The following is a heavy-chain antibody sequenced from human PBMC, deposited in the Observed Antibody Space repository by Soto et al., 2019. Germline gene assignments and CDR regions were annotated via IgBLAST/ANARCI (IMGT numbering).Heavy chain of an antibody. Sequence: GGSLRVLGAAYGFTFSSHAMSWVLQAPGKRLEWVSAISGSGGSTYYAASVQGRFTTSRDNSKNTLYLQMNSLRAEDTAVYYCAKAGYWGQVTLVTAST. CDR2: ISGSGGST. J-gene: IGHJ4*02. CDR1: GFTFSSHA. V-gene: IGHV3-23*01. CDR3: AKAGY.